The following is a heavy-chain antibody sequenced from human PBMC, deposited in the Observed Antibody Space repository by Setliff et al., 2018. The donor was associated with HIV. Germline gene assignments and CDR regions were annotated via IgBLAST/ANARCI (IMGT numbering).Heavy chain of an antibody. V-gene: IGHV7-4-1*02. D-gene: IGHD2-15*01. Sequence: ASVKVSCKASGYTLTTCGISWVRQAPGQGPEWMGWINTETGNPMYAQGFTGRFTISRDNSKNTLFLQMNSLTAEDTAVYYCVQDYCSHDSCNPFDYWGQGTLVTVSS. CDR2: INTETGNP. CDR1: GYTLTTCG. J-gene: IGHJ4*02. CDR3: VQDYCSHDSCNPFDY.